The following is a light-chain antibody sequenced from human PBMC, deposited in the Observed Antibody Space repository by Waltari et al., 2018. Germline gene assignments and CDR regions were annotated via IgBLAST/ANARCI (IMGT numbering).Light chain of an antibody. CDR3: QSYDSRNFVV. CDR1: SGSIVNNY. V-gene: IGLV6-57*02. J-gene: IGLJ2*01. CDR2: EDN. Sequence: NLMLTQPHSVSESPGKTVTISCTGSSGSIVNNYVQWYQQRPGSVPTTVIYEDNERPSGVPDRFSGSVDSSSNSASLTISGLKTEDEADYYCQSYDSRNFVVFGGGTKLTVL.